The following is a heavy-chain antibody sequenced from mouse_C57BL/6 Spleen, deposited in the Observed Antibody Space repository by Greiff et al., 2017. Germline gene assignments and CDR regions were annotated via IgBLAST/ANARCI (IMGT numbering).Heavy chain of an antibody. CDR2: ISDGGSYT. CDR3: AREGGIYYGYYYAMDY. J-gene: IGHJ4*01. CDR1: GFTFSSYA. V-gene: IGHV5-4*01. Sequence: EVKLMESGGGLVKPGGSLKLSCAASGFTFSSYAMSWVRQTPEKRLEWVATISDGGSYTYYPDNVKGRFTISRDNAKNNLYLQMSHLKSEDTAMYYCAREGGIYYGYYYAMDYWGQGTSVTVSS. D-gene: IGHD2-2*01.